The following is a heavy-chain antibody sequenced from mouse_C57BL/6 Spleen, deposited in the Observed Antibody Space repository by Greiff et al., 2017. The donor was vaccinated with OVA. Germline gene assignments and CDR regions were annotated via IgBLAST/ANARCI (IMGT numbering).Heavy chain of an antibody. D-gene: IGHD1-1*01. Sequence: EVQLQQSGPELVKPGASVKIPCKASGYTFTDYNMDWVKQSHGKSLEWIGDINPNNGGTIYNQKFKGKATLTVDKSSSTAYMELRSLTSEDTAVYYCARFYYYGSSYYWYFDVWGTGTTVTVSS. J-gene: IGHJ1*03. V-gene: IGHV1-18*01. CDR1: GYTFTDYN. CDR3: ARFYYYGSSYYWYFDV. CDR2: INPNNGGT.